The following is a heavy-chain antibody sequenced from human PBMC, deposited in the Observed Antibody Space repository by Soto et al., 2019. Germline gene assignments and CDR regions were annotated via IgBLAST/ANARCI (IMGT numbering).Heavy chain of an antibody. J-gene: IGHJ6*02. CDR1: GYTFTRSG. V-gene: IGHV1-18*01. D-gene: IGHD2-2*01. Sequence: GASGKVSCKASGYTFTRSGISWVRQAPGQGLEWMGWISTYNGDTNYAQTFQGRVTMTTDTPTSTVHMEVRSLRSDDTAVYYCAREEVVPYSYGCMDVWGQGISVTVSS. CDR2: ISTYNGDT. CDR3: AREEVVPYSYGCMDV.